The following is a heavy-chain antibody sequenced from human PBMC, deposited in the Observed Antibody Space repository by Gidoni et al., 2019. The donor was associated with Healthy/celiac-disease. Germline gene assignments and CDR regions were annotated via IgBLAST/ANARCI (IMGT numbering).Heavy chain of an antibody. J-gene: IGHJ4*02. D-gene: IGHD4-17*01. V-gene: IGHV7-4-1*02. CDR2: INTTTWNP. CDR1: EYTFTSYA. Sequence: QVQLVQSASELKQPDASVKTSCKASEYTFTSYAMNWVRQAPGQGLEWMGWINTTTWNPTYAQGFTGRFVFSLDTSVSTAYLQISSLKAEDTAVYYCARDGSPLLDYGDYVGYFDYWGQGTLVTVSS. CDR3: ARDGSPLLDYGDYVGYFDY.